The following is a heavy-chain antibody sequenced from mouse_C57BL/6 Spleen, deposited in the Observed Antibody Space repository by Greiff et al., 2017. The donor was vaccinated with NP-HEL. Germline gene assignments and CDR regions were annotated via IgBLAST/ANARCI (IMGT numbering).Heavy chain of an antibody. CDR3: AKNYYGSSHYAMDY. CDR1: GYTFTSYW. V-gene: IGHV1-64*01. J-gene: IGHJ4*01. Sequence: QVQLQQPGAELVKPGASVKLSCKASGYTFTSYWMHWVKQRPGQGLEWIGMIHPNSGSTNYNEKFKSKATLTVDQSSSTAYMQLSSLTSEDSAVYYCAKNYYGSSHYAMDYWGQGTSVTVSS. CDR2: IHPNSGST. D-gene: IGHD1-1*01.